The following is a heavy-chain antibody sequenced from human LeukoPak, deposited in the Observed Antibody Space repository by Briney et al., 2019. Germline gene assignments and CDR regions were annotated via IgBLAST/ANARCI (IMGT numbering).Heavy chain of an antibody. CDR1: SYTFTSYG. V-gene: IGHV1-18*01. J-gene: IGHJ4*02. Sequence: ASVTVSRMASSYTFTSYGSSWVRQAPGQRLERMGWISAYNGNTNYAQKLQGRVTMTTDTSTSTAYMELRSLRSDDTAVYYCARDDNYDYVWGSHSRVIQGFDYWGQGTLVTVSS. CDR2: ISAYNGNT. CDR3: ARDDNYDYVWGSHSRVIQGFDY. D-gene: IGHD3-16*01.